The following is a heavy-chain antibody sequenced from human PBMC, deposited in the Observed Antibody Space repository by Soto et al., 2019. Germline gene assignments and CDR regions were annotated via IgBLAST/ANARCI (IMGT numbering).Heavy chain of an antibody. Sequence: ASVKVSCKASGGTFSSYAISWVRQAPGQGLEWMGIIIPSGGSTSYAQKFQGRVTMTRDTSTSTVYMELSSLRSEDTAVYYCARLVGATEGSDDAFDIWGQGTMVTVS. CDR1: GGTFSSYA. CDR3: ARLVGATEGSDDAFDI. V-gene: IGHV1-46*01. D-gene: IGHD1-26*01. J-gene: IGHJ3*02. CDR2: IIPSGGST.